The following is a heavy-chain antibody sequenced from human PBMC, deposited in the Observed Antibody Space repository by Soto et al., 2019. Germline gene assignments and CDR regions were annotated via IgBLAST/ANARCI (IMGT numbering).Heavy chain of an antibody. CDR1: GYTFTSYY. D-gene: IGHD6-6*01. J-gene: IGHJ4*02. CDR2: INPSGGGT. V-gene: IGHV1-46*01. Sequence: ASVKVSCKASGYTFTSYYMHWVRQTPGQGLEWMGIINPSGGGTSYAQKCQGRVTMTRDTYTSTVYMELINLRSEDTAVYYRATVARGIAAPLDYWGQGTLVTVSS. CDR3: ATVARGIAAPLDY.